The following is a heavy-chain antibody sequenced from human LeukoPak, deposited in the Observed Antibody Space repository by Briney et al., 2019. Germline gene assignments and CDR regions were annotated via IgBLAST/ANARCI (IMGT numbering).Heavy chain of an antibody. CDR3: AREAYGGNSPRGYYFDY. J-gene: IGHJ4*02. Sequence: GGSLRLSCAASGFTFSSYAMSWVRQAPGKGLEWVSALIGSDGSTYYADSVRGRFTISRDNSRKTVSLQMNSLRVEDTAVYYCAREAYGGNSPRGYYFDYWGQGTLVTVSS. CDR2: LIGSDGST. D-gene: IGHD4-23*01. V-gene: IGHV3-23*01. CDR1: GFTFSSYA.